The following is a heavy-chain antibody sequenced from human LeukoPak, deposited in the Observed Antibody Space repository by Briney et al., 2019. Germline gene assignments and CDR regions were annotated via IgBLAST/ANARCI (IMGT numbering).Heavy chain of an antibody. V-gene: IGHV1-69-2*01. Sequence: ASVKVSCKVSGYTFTDYYMHWVQQAPGKGLEWMGLVDAEDGETIYAEKFQGRVTITADTSTDTAYMELSSLRSEDTAVYYCATGKEMATITWGQGTLVTVSS. CDR1: GYTFTDYY. D-gene: IGHD5-24*01. CDR3: ATGKEMATIT. CDR2: VDAEDGET. J-gene: IGHJ4*02.